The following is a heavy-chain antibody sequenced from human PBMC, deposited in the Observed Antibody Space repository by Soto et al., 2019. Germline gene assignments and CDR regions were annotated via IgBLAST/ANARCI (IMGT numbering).Heavy chain of an antibody. CDR1: GCTFSNAW. CDR3: TTDVPCDIFTGYSVS. V-gene: IGHV3-15*01. J-gene: IGHJ4*01. D-gene: IGHD3-9*01. Sequence: PGGSLRRSCAACGCTFSNAWMSWVRQAPGKGLEWVGRIKSKTDGGTTDYAAPVKGRFTISRDDSKNTLYLQMNSLKTEGTSVYYSTTDVPCDIFTGYSVSWGPGGLVTISS. CDR2: IKSKTDGGTT.